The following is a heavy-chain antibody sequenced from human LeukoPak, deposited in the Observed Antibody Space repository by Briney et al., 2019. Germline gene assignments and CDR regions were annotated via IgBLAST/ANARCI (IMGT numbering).Heavy chain of an antibody. Sequence: GGSLRLSCSASGFTFSSYTMHWVRQAPGKGPESVSAISSKGGDTYYAKSVKGRFTIYRDNSKNTLYLQMDSLRAEDMAVYYCAREGSLTTYDYWGQGTLVTVSS. CDR2: ISSKGGDT. CDR1: GFTFSSYT. V-gene: IGHV3-64*01. CDR3: AREGSLTTYDY. J-gene: IGHJ4*02. D-gene: IGHD2/OR15-2a*01.